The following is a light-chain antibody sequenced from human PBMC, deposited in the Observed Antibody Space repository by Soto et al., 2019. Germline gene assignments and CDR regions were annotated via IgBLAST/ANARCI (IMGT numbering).Light chain of an antibody. CDR1: SSDVGGYNY. V-gene: IGLV2-8*01. CDR3: SSYAGANSVV. J-gene: IGLJ2*01. Sequence: QSVLTQPPSASGSPGQSVTISCTGMSSDVGGYNYVSWYQQHAGKAPKLMIYEVSKRPSGVPDRFSGSKSGNTASLTVSGLQAEDEAAYYCSSYAGANSVVFGGGTKLTVL. CDR2: EVS.